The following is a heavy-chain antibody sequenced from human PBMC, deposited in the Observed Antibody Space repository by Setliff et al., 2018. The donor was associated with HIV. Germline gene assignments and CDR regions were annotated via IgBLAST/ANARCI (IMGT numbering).Heavy chain of an antibody. CDR1: GGSTSGHY. CDR2: IFYTGST. J-gene: IGHJ6*03. Sequence: LSLTCTVSGGSTSGHYWSWIRQPPGKGLEWIAYIFYTGSTNYNPSLKSRVTISVDTSKNQFFLKLSSVTAADTAVYYCVRGYCSSTTCYDDYYYMDVWGKGSTVTVSS. D-gene: IGHD2-2*01. CDR3: VRGYCSSTTCYDDYYYMDV. V-gene: IGHV4-59*11.